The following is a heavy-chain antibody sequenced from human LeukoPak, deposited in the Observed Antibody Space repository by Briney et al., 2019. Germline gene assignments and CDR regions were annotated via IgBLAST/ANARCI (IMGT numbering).Heavy chain of an antibody. V-gene: IGHV4-59*01. CDR2: IYYSGST. Sequence: ESSETLSLTCTVSGGSISSYYWSWIRQPPGKGLEWIGYIYYSGSTNYNPSLKSRVTISVDTSKNQFSLKLSSVIAADTAVYYCARTTEGYCSSASCFGFSYSYYMDVWGKGTTVTISS. CDR1: GGSISSYY. CDR3: ARTTEGYCSSASCFGFSYSYYMDV. D-gene: IGHD2-2*01. J-gene: IGHJ6*03.